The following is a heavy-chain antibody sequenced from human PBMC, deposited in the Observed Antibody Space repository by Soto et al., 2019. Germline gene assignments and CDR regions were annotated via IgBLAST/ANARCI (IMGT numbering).Heavy chain of an antibody. CDR3: ARGFNLDYYGSGSYYGY. V-gene: IGHV1-18*04. CDR2: ISAYNGNT. Sequence: QVPLVQSGAEVKKPGASVKVSCKASGYTFTGFYLHWVRQAPGQGLEWMGWISAYNGNTNYAQKLQGRVTMTTDTSTSTAYMELRSLRSDDTAVYYCARGFNLDYYGSGSYYGYWGQGTLVTVSS. J-gene: IGHJ4*02. CDR1: GYTFTGFY. D-gene: IGHD3-10*01.